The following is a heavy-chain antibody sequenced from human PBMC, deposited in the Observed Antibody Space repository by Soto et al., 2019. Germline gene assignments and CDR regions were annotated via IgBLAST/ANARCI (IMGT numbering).Heavy chain of an antibody. CDR3: ARASRYYHSSGHAFDI. D-gene: IGHD3-22*01. CDR2: ISAYNGKT. Sequence: GASVKVSCKASGYTFTSYGMSWVRQAPGQGLEWMGWISAYNGKTNYAQKLQGRVTMTTDTSTSTAYMELRSLRSDDTAVYYCARASRYYHSSGHAFDIWGEGTMVPVSS. CDR1: GYTFTSYG. V-gene: IGHV1-18*04. J-gene: IGHJ3*02.